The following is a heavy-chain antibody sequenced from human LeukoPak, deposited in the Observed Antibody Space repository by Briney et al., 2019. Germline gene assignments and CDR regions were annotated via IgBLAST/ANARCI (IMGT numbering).Heavy chain of an antibody. V-gene: IGHV3-23*01. CDR3: AMPHDYGDYGGY. CDR1: GFTFSSYA. CDR2: ISGSGGST. D-gene: IGHD4-17*01. J-gene: IGHJ4*02. Sequence: GGSPRLSCAASGFTFSSYAMSWVRQAPGKGLEWVSAISGSGGSTYYADSVKGRFTIYRDNSKNTLYLQMNSLRAEDTAVYYCAMPHDYGDYGGYWGQGTLVTVSS.